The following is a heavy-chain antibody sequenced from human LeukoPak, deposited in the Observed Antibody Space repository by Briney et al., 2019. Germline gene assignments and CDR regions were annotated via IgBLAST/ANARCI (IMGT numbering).Heavy chain of an antibody. CDR3: ATGGRSGMAFDF. J-gene: IGHJ4*02. CDR2: IYGGGNT. D-gene: IGHD2-8*01. V-gene: IGHV3-53*01. CDR1: GLIATSNY. Sequence: GGSLRLSCSFSGLIATSNYMAWVRQAPGKGLQWISFIYGGGNTIYADSVRDRFSISRDNSKSTLYLQMSSLRVEDTAVYYCATGGRSGMAFDFWGQGTLVTVSS.